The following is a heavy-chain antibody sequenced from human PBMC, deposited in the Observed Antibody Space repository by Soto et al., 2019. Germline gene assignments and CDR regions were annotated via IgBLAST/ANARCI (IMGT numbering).Heavy chain of an antibody. J-gene: IGHJ5*02. D-gene: IGHD1-1*01. CDR2: IGSGSRGT. CDR1: GFTFSNFA. Sequence: PGGSLRLSCAASGFTFSNFAMSWVRQAPGKGLEWVAAIGSGSRGTHYPDSVEGRFTISRDDSKNTLYLQITSLTAADTAVYYCGAPRAPVPHTRYLAPWGQGTPVTVSS. CDR3: GAPRAPVPHTRYLAP. V-gene: IGHV3-23*01.